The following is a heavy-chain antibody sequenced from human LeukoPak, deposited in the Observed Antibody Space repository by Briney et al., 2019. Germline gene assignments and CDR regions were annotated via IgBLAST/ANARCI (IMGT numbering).Heavy chain of an antibody. CDR2: ISGSGGST. CDR1: GFTFSSYA. J-gene: IGHJ6*03. CDR3: AKDKYGSGSYYHRRAYYYYMDV. V-gene: IGHV3-23*01. Sequence: QPGGSLRLSCAASGFTFSSYAMSWVRQAPGKGLEWVSAISGSGGSTYYADSVKGRFTISRDNSKNTLYLQMNSLRAEDTAVYYCAKDKYGSGSYYHRRAYYYYMDVWGKGTTVIISS. D-gene: IGHD3-10*01.